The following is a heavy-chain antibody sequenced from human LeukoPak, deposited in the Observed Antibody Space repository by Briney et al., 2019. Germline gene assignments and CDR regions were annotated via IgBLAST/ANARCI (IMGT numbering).Heavy chain of an antibody. J-gene: IGHJ4*02. Sequence: EGSLRLSCAASGFTFSSYAMSWVRQAPGKGLEWVSAISGSGGSTYYADSVKGRFTIPRDNSKNTLYLQMNSLRAEDTAVYYCAKWLGGWFLSSMYYFDYWGQGTLVTVSS. D-gene: IGHD3-10*01. CDR1: GFTFSSYA. V-gene: IGHV3-23*01. CDR2: ISGSGGST. CDR3: AKWLGGWFLSSMYYFDY.